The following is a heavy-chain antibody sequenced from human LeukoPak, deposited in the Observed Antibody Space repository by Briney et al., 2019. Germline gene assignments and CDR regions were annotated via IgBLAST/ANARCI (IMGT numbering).Heavy chain of an antibody. J-gene: IGHJ4*02. V-gene: IGHV1-46*01. D-gene: IGHD3-22*01. CDR3: ARDLDYYYDSSGYYGY. CDR1: GCTFTSYY. Sequence: ASVKVSCKASGCTFTSYYMHWVRQAPGQGLEWMGIINPSGGSTSYAQKFQGRVTMTRDTSTSTVYMELSSLRSEDTAVYYCARDLDYYYDSSGYYGYWGQGTLVTVSS. CDR2: INPSGGST.